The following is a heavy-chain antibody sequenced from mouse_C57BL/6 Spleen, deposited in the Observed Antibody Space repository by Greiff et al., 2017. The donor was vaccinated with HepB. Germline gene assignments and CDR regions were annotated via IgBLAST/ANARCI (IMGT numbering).Heavy chain of an antibody. Sequence: VKLVESGAELARPGASVKLSCKASGYTFTSYGISWVKQRTGQGLEWIGEIYPRSGNTYYNEKFNGKATLTADKSSSTAYMELRSLTSEDSAVYFCARSDITTVVGFDYWGQGTTLTVSS. V-gene: IGHV1-81*01. CDR3: ARSDITTVVGFDY. J-gene: IGHJ2*01. CDR1: GYTFTSYG. D-gene: IGHD1-1*01. CDR2: IYPRSGNT.